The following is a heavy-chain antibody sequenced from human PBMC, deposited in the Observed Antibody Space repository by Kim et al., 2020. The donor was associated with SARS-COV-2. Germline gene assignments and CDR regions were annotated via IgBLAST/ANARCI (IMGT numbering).Heavy chain of an antibody. CDR2: IYPGDSDT. Sequence: GESLKISCKGSGYSFTSYWIGWVRQMPGKGLEWMGIIYPGDSDTRYSPSFQGQVTISADKSISTAYLQWSSLKASDTAMYYCARRWTRYYYGSGSYHQYNWFDPWGQGTLVTVSS. CDR3: ARRWTRYYYGSGSYHQYNWFDP. J-gene: IGHJ5*02. V-gene: IGHV5-51*01. CDR1: GYSFTSYW. D-gene: IGHD3-10*01.